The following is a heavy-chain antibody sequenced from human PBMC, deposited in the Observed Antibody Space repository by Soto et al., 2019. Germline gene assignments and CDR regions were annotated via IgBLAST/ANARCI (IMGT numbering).Heavy chain of an antibody. Sequence: QVQLVQSGAEVKKPGASVKVSCKASGYTFTSYGISWVRQAPGQGLEWMGWISAYNGNTNYAQKLLGRVTMTTDTSTSTAYMELRSLRSDDTAVYYCASHPIFGVVMDWFDPWGQGTLVTVSS. D-gene: IGHD3-3*01. CDR3: ASHPIFGVVMDWFDP. CDR1: GYTFTSYG. CDR2: ISAYNGNT. J-gene: IGHJ5*02. V-gene: IGHV1-18*01.